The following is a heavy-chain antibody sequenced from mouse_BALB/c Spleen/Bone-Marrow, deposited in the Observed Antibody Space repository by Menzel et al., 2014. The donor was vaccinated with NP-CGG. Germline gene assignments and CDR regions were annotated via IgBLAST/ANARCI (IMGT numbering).Heavy chain of an antibody. V-gene: IGHV2-2*02. CDR1: GFSLTSYG. CDR3: ARNDGYYWYFDV. D-gene: IGHD2-3*01. J-gene: IGHJ1*01. CDR2: IWSGGST. Sequence: VMLVEPGPGLVQPSQSLSITCTVSGFSLTSYGVHWVRQSPGKGLEWLGVIWSGGSTDYNAAFISRLSISKDNSKSQVFFKMNSLQANDTAIYYCARNDGYYWYFDVWGAGTTVTVSS.